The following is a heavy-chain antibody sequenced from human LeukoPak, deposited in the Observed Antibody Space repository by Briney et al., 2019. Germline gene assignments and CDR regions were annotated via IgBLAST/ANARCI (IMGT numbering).Heavy chain of an antibody. CDR3: ARVNTVVVPAAPYSFDY. D-gene: IGHD2-2*01. J-gene: IGHJ4*02. CDR1: GYTFTGYY. V-gene: IGHV1-2*02. Sequence: ASVTVSCKASGYTFTGYYMHWVRQAPGQGLEWMGWINPNSGGTNYAQKFQGRVTMTRDTSISTAYMELSRLRSDDTAVYYCARVNTVVVPAAPYSFDYWGQGTLVTVSS. CDR2: INPNSGGT.